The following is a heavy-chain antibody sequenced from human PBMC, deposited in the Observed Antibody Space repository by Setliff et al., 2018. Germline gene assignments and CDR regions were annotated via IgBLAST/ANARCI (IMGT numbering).Heavy chain of an antibody. Sequence: ASVKVSCKASGYNFTGYYMYWVRQAPGQGLEWMGWINPNSGGTNYAQKFQGRVSMTRDTSISTAFLELNGLRSDDTAVYYCTKDLKKWLQFGWYFDLWGRGTRVTSPQ. CDR1: GYNFTGYY. J-gene: IGHJ2*01. V-gene: IGHV1-2*02. CDR3: TKDLKKWLQFGWYFDL. CDR2: INPNSGGT. D-gene: IGHD5-12*01.